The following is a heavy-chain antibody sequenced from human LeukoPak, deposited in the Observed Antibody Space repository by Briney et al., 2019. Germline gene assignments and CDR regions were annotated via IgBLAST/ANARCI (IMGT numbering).Heavy chain of an antibody. J-gene: IGHJ3*02. Sequence: GESLKISCEGSGYNFANYWIGWVRQMPGKGLEWMGIIYPGDSDTRYSPSFQGQVTISADKSISTAYLQWSSLKASDTAMYYCARHAETPYDHAFDIWGQGTMVTVSS. CDR3: ARHAETPYDHAFDI. CDR1: GYNFANYW. CDR2: IYPGDSDT. D-gene: IGHD3-22*01. V-gene: IGHV5-51*01.